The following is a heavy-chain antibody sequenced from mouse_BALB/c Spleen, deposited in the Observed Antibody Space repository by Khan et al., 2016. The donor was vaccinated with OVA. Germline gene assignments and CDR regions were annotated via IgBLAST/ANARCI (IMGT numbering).Heavy chain of an antibody. D-gene: IGHD3-2*02. V-gene: IGHV1-77*01. CDR1: GYTFTDYN. Sequence: QVQLKESGPELVKPGASVKMSCKASGYTFTDYNINWVKQRTGQGLEWTGDIYHGSDNTYYNEKCKGKATLTAGKSSNTVYMQLSSLTSEHSAVNVCARSGYCTFGYWRHGTLLTVSA. J-gene: IGHJ3*01. CDR2: IYHGSDNT. CDR3: ARSGYCTFGY.